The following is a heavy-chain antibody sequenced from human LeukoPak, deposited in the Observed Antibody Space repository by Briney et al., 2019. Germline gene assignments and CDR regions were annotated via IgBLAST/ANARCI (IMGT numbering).Heavy chain of an antibody. CDR2: IYTSGST. Sequence: SQTLSLTCTVSGGSISSGSYYWSWFRQPAGKGLEWIGRIYTSGSTNYNPSLKSRVTISVDTSKNQFSLKLSSVTAADTAVYYCARFRGRYLDYWGQGTLVTVSS. D-gene: IGHD5-12*01. J-gene: IGHJ4*02. CDR1: GGSISSGSYY. V-gene: IGHV4-61*02. CDR3: ARFRGRYLDY.